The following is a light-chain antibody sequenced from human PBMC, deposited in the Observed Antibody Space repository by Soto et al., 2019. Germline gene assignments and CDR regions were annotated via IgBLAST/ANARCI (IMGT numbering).Light chain of an antibody. V-gene: IGLV2-14*01. Sequence: QSVLTQPASVSGSPGQSITISCTGTSSDVGGYNYVSWYQQHPGKAPKLMIYEVSNRPSGVSDRFSGSRSGNTASLTISGLQAEDESDYYCSSYTSSTTWVLGGGTKHTVL. J-gene: IGLJ3*02. CDR1: SSDVGGYNY. CDR3: SSYTSSTTWV. CDR2: EVS.